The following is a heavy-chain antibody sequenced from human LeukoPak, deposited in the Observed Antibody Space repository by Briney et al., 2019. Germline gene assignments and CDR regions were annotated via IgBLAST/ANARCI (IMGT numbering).Heavy chain of an antibody. Sequence: ASVKVSCKASGGNFNTYAISWVRQAPGQGLEWMGGIIPIFGTANYAQKFQGRVTITADESTSTAYMELSSLRSEDTAVYYCAGGSMVRGFTNWFDPWGQGTLVTVSS. D-gene: IGHD3-10*01. CDR1: GGNFNTYA. CDR2: IIPIFGTA. CDR3: AGGSMVRGFTNWFDP. V-gene: IGHV1-69*13. J-gene: IGHJ5*02.